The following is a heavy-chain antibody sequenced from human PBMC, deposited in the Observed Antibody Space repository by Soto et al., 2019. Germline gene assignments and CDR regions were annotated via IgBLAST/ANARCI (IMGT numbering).Heavy chain of an antibody. J-gene: IGHJ4*02. CDR3: AKVESRITMIVAFDY. CDR1: GFTFDDYA. CDR2: ISWNSGSI. V-gene: IGHV3-9*01. D-gene: IGHD3-22*01. Sequence: GGSLRLSCAASGFTFDDYAMHWVRQAPGKGLEWVSGISWNSGSIGYADSVKGRFTISRDNAKNSLYLQMNSLRAEDTALYYCAKVESRITMIVAFDYWGQGTLVTVSS.